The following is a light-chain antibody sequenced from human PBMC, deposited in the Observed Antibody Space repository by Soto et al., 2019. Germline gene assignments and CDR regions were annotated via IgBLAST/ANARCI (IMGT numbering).Light chain of an antibody. CDR1: QSVLYSSNNKNY. J-gene: IGKJ4*01. V-gene: IGKV4-1*01. CDR3: QQYYSTPPT. CDR2: WAS. Sequence: DIVMAQSPDSLAVSLGERATINCKSSQSVLYSSNNKNYLAWYQQKQGQPPKLLIYWASTRESGVPDRFRGSGSGTDFTLTISSLQAEDVAVYYCQQYYSTPPTFGGGTKVEIK.